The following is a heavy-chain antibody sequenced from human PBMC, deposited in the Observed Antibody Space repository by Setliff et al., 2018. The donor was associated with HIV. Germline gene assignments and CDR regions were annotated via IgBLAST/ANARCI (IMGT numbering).Heavy chain of an antibody. Sequence: SETLSLTCAVYGGSFSGYYWSWIRQPPGKGLEWIGEINHSGSTNYNPSLKSRVTLSVDTSKNQFSLNLSSVTAADTALYYCARGQENGDLRYWGQGTLVTVLL. V-gene: IGHV4-34*01. D-gene: IGHD3-10*01. CDR1: GGSFSGYY. CDR2: INHSGST. J-gene: IGHJ4*02. CDR3: ARGQENGDLRY.